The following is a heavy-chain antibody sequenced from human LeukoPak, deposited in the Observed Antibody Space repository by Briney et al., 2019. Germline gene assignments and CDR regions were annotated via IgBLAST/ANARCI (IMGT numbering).Heavy chain of an antibody. D-gene: IGHD3-22*01. J-gene: IGHJ4*02. Sequence: ASVKVSCKVSGYTLTELSMHWVRQAPGKGLEWMGGFDPEDGETIYAQKFQGRVTMTEDTSTDTAYMELSSLRSEDTAVYYCATYYDSTRYFDYWGQGTLVTVSS. CDR2: FDPEDGET. V-gene: IGHV1-24*01. CDR1: GYTLTELS. CDR3: ATYYDSTRYFDY.